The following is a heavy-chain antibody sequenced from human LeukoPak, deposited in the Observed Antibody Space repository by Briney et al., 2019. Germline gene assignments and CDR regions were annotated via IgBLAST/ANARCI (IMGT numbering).Heavy chain of an antibody. V-gene: IGHV3-23*01. Sequence: GGSLRLSCAASGFAFSSYGMSWVRQAPGKGLEWVSAISGSGGRTYYADSVKGRFTISRDNSKNTLYLQMNSLRAEDTAVYYCATRQSPGYFDYWGQGTLVTVSS. D-gene: IGHD3-10*01. CDR2: ISGSGGRT. J-gene: IGHJ4*02. CDR1: GFAFSSYG. CDR3: ATRQSPGYFDY.